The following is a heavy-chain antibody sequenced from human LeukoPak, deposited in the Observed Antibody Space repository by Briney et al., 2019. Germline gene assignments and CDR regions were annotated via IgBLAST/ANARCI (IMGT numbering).Heavy chain of an antibody. CDR2: IYTSGST. CDR1: GGSISSYY. Sequence: SETLSLTCTVSGGSISSYYWSWIRQPAGKGLEWIGRIYTSGSTNYNPSLKSRVTMSVDTSKNQFSLKLSSVTAADTAVYYCAREPRRYYDILTGLRNWFDPRGQGTLVTVSS. CDR3: AREPRRYYDILTGLRNWFDP. D-gene: IGHD3-9*01. J-gene: IGHJ5*02. V-gene: IGHV4-4*07.